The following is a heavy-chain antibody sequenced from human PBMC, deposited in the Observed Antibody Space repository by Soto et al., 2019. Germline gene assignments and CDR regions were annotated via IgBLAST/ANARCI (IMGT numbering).Heavy chain of an antibody. J-gene: IGHJ6*02. D-gene: IGHD3-16*02. CDR3: AKELSRVVGTLERDYYHYGMDV. CDR1: GVRQSHNA. V-gene: IGHV3-23*01. Sequence: GGSLRLSCVGSGVRQSHNALSWVRQAPGKGLEWVSGIAGGGESTSYAHSVKGRFTISRDSSQTTVFLQMNSLRAEDSAVYYCAKELSRVVGTLERDYYHYGMDVWGQGTTVTVSS. CDR2: IAGGGEST.